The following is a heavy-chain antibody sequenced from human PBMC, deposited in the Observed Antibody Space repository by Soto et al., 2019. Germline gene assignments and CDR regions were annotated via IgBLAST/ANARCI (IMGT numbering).Heavy chain of an antibody. CDR1: GGYISRAGYS. CDR3: ARGDGSGWNYFDY. J-gene: IGHJ4*02. D-gene: IGHD6-19*01. CDR2: IHYRGST. Sequence: HVQLQESAPGLVKPSQTLSITCTVSGGYISRAGYSWGWIRQHPGKGLEWIGHIHYRGSTHYNPSLKSRLTRSAETSKNHLSLKLSSVTAAETALYYCARGDGSGWNYFDYWGQGTLVTVSS. V-gene: IGHV4-31*03.